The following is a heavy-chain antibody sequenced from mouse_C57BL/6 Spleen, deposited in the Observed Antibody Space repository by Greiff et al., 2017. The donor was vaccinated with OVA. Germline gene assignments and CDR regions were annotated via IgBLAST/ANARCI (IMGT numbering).Heavy chain of an antibody. J-gene: IGHJ4*01. CDR1: GYTFTSYG. Sequence: VQLQQSGAELARPGASVKLSCKASGYTFTSYGISWVKQRTGQGLEWIGEIYPRSGNTYYNEKFKGKATLTADKSSSTAYMELRSLTSEDSAVYFCARSGSSGYVEIYYAMDYWGQGTSVTVSS. V-gene: IGHV1-81*01. CDR2: IYPRSGNT. D-gene: IGHD3-2*02. CDR3: ARSGSSGYVEIYYAMDY.